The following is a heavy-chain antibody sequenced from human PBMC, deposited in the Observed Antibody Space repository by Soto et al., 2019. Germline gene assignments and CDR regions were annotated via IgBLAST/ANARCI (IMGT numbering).Heavy chain of an antibody. J-gene: IGHJ4*02. CDR3: ARQVHRGYDFWSGYSGGCFDY. V-gene: IGHV4-39*01. CDR2: IYYSGST. D-gene: IGHD3-3*01. Sequence: SETLSLTCTVSGGSISSSSYYWGWIRQPPGKGLEWIGSIYYSGSTYYNPSLKSRVTISVDTSKNQFSLKLSSVTAADTAVYYCARQVHRGYDFWSGYSGGCFDYWGQGTLVTVSS. CDR1: GGSISSSSYY.